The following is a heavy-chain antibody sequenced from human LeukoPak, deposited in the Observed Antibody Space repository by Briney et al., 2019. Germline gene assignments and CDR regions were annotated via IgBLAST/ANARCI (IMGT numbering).Heavy chain of an antibody. J-gene: IGHJ6*02. Sequence: SVKVSCKASGGTFSSYAISWVRQAPGQGLEWMGGIIPIFGTANYAQKFQGRVTMTRNTSISTAYMELSSLRSEDTAVYYCARKGLVRYSSVYGMDVWGQGTTVTVSS. V-gene: IGHV1-69*05. CDR1: GGTFSSYA. CDR2: IIPIFGTA. D-gene: IGHD6-19*01. CDR3: ARKGLVRYSSVYGMDV.